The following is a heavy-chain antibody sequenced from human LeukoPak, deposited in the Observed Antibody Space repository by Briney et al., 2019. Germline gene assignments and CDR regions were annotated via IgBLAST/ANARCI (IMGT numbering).Heavy chain of an antibody. D-gene: IGHD6-19*01. CDR3: ARDGDKYSSGPNDY. J-gene: IGHJ4*02. V-gene: IGHV1-2*02. CDR1: GYTFTGYY. CDR2: INPNSGGT. Sequence: ASVKVSCKASGYTFTGYYMYWVRQAPGQGLEWMGWINPNSGGTNYAQKFQGRVTMTRDTSISTAYMELSRLRSDDTAVYYCARDGDKYSSGPNDYWGQGTLVTVSS.